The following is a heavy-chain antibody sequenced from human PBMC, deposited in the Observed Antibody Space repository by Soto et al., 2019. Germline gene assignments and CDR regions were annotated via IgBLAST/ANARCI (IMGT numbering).Heavy chain of an antibody. Sequence: GGSLRLSCAASGFTFSGSAMHWVRQASGKGLEWVGRIRSKANSYATAYAASVKGRFTISRDDSKNTAYLQMNSLKTEDTAVYYCSAAHHLDSDYYYYGMDVWGQGTTVTVSS. CDR2: IRSKANSYAT. CDR1: GFTFSGSA. D-gene: IGHD3-9*01. V-gene: IGHV3-73*01. J-gene: IGHJ6*02. CDR3: SAAHHLDSDYYYYGMDV.